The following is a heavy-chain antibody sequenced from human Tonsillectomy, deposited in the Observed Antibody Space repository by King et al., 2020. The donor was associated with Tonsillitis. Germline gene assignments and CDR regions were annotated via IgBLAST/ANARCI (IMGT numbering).Heavy chain of an antibody. CDR1: GFTFSHYS. CDR2: IISVDNAT. CDR3: ARVERYCSATSCYNVPYYFDY. V-gene: IGHV3-48*01. D-gene: IGHD2-2*02. J-gene: IGHJ4*02. Sequence: VQLVESGGGLVQPGDSLRLSCAASGFTFSHYSMSWVRQAPGKGLEWVSSIISVDNATHYADSVKGRFTISRDDAKNSLYLQMSSLRAEDTAVYYCARVERYCSATSCYNVPYYFDYWGQGTLVTVSS.